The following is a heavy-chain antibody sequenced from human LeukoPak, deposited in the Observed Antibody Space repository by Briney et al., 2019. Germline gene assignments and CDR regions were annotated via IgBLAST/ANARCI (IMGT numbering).Heavy chain of an antibody. CDR3: AREGKLTGYFGGLGFNY. CDR1: GGSISSGRYY. V-gene: IGHV4-61*02. Sequence: PSETLSLTCTVSGGSISSGRYYWSWIRQPAGKGLEWIGRIYASGSTDYNPSLKSRVTISVDTSKNQFSLRLSSVTAADTAVYYCAREGKLTGYFGGLGFNYWGQGILVTVSS. CDR2: IYASGST. D-gene: IGHD6-19*01. J-gene: IGHJ4*02.